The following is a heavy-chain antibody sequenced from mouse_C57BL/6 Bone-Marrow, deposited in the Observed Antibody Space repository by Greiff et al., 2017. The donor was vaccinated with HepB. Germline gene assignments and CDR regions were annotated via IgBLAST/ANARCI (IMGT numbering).Heavy chain of an antibody. D-gene: IGHD2-3*01. V-gene: IGHV10-3*01. Sequence: DVMLVESGGGLVQPKGSLKLSCAASGFTFNTYAMHWVRQAPGKGLEWVARIRSKSSNYATYYADSVKDRFTISRDDSQSMLYLQMNNLKTEDTAMYYCVRGDGYYEDWYFDVWGTGTTVTVSS. J-gene: IGHJ1*03. CDR2: IRSKSSNYAT. CDR3: VRGDGYYEDWYFDV. CDR1: GFTFNTYA.